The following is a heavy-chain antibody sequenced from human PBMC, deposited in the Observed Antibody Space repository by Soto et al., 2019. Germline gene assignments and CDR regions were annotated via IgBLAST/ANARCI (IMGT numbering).Heavy chain of an antibody. CDR3: ASENRHKDY. CDR2: ISPDGGST. V-gene: IGHV3-74*01. J-gene: IGHJ4*02. CDR1: GFAFSIYW. Sequence: EVQLVESGGGLVQPGGSLRLSCAASGFAFSIYWMNWVRQAPGKGLVWVSHISPDGGSTIYADSVKGRFTISRDNAKNTLYLQMDSLSADDTAVYYCASENRHKDYWGQGTLVTVSS.